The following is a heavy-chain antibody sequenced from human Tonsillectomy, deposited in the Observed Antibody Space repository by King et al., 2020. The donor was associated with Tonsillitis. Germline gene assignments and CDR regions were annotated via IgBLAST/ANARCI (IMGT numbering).Heavy chain of an antibody. CDR2: ISGRGGST. V-gene: IGHV3-23*04. D-gene: IGHD4-17*01. Sequence: VQLVESGGGLVQPGGSLRLSCAASGFTFSSYAMSWVRQAPGKGLEWDSAISGRGGSTYNADSVKDRFTISRDNSNNTLYLQSNSLRVEDTALYYCAKVRAYGDLYYFYYLGQATLVTVSS. J-gene: IGHJ4*02. CDR3: AKVRAYGDLYYFYY. CDR1: GFTFSSYA.